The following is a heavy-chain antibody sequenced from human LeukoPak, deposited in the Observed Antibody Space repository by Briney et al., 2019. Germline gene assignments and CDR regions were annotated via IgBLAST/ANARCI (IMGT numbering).Heavy chain of an antibody. J-gene: IGHJ4*02. D-gene: IGHD5-18*01. CDR3: ARGRRYSYGPGDY. Sequence: GGSLRLFCAASGFTFDEYGMSWVRQAPGKGLEWVSGINWNGGSTGYADSVKGRFTISRDNAKNSLYLQMNSPRAEDTALYYCARGRRYSYGPGDYWGQGTLVTVSP. CDR1: GFTFDEYG. V-gene: IGHV3-20*04. CDR2: INWNGGST.